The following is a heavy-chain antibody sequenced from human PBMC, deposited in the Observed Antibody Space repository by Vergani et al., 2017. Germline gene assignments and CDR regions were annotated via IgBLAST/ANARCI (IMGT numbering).Heavy chain of an antibody. J-gene: IGHJ4*02. Sequence: QVQLVQSGAEVKKPGSSVKVSCKASGGTFSSYTISWVRQAPGQGLEWMGWISAYNGDTNYAQKLHGRVTMTTDASTSTAYMELRSLRSDDTAVYYCARARAGRQWLAASGFDSWGQGTLVTVSS. D-gene: IGHD6-19*01. V-gene: IGHV1-18*01. CDR2: ISAYNGDT. CDR3: ARARAGRQWLAASGFDS. CDR1: GGTFSSYT.